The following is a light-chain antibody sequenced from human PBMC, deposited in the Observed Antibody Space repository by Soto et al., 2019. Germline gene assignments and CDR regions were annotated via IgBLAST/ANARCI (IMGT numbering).Light chain of an antibody. Sequence: EIVLTQSPGTLSLSPGERATLSCRASQSVSSSYLAWYQQKPGQAPRLLIYGASSRATGIPDRFSGSGSGTDFTLTISRLEPEDFAVYYCQQYGSSPQGFVQGTKLEIK. V-gene: IGKV3-20*01. CDR2: GAS. CDR3: QQYGSSPQG. J-gene: IGKJ2*03. CDR1: QSVSSSY.